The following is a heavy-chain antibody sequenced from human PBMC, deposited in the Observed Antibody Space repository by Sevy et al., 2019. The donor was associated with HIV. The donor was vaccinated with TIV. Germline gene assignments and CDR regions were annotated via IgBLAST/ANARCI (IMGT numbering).Heavy chain of an antibody. CDR1: GFTFSSYP. Sequence: GGSLRLSCATSGFTFSSYPMHWVRQAPGKGLEWVATISYDGINKHYADSVKGRFTISRDNFKNSLSLQMNSLRAEDTAVYFCALERLSSDVAEYFQNWGQGTLVTVSS. V-gene: IGHV3-30-3*01. D-gene: IGHD1-1*01. J-gene: IGHJ1*01. CDR3: ALERLSSDVAEYFQN. CDR2: ISYDGINK.